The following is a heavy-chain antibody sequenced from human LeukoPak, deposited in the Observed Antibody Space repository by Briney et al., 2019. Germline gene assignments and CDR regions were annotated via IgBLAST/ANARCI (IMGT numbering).Heavy chain of an antibody. D-gene: IGHD3-22*01. CDR1: GYTFSSFS. V-gene: IGHV3-21*01. Sequence: GGSLRLSCVASGYTFSSFSINWVRQAPGKGLEWVSSISARSNYIYYADSVRGRFSISRDDARNSLYLQIDSLRGDDTAVYYCVRLRRNYDSSGYYYYYDYWGQGTLVTVSS. CDR3: VRLRRNYDSSGYYYYYDY. J-gene: IGHJ4*02. CDR2: ISARSNYI.